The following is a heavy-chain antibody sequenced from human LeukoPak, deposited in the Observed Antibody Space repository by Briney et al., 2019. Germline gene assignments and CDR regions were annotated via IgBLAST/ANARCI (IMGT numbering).Heavy chain of an antibody. J-gene: IGHJ6*02. V-gene: IGHV4-31*03. D-gene: IGHD3-16*01. Sequence: SQTLSLTCTVSGGSISSGGYYWSWIRQHPGKGLEWIGYIYYSGSTYFNPSLKSRVTISVDTSKNQFSLKLSSVTAADTAVYYCARTFGYDPDYYGMDVWGQGTTVTVSS. CDR3: ARTFGYDPDYYGMDV. CDR2: IYYSGST. CDR1: GGSISSGGYY.